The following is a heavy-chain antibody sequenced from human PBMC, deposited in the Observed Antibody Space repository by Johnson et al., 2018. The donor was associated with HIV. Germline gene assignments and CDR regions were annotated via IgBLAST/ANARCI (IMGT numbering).Heavy chain of an antibody. V-gene: IGHV3-30-3*01. CDR2: ISYDGSKK. D-gene: IGHD6-19*01. Sequence: QVQLVESGGGVVQPGRSLRLSCAASGFTFSSYAVQWVRQAPDKGLEWVAVISYDGSKKYYADSVRGRFTISRDNSKNTLYLQMNSLRDEDTAVYYCARAGYSSGWYERAFDIWGQGTMVTVSS. CDR1: GFTFSSYA. J-gene: IGHJ3*02. CDR3: ARAGYSSGWYERAFDI.